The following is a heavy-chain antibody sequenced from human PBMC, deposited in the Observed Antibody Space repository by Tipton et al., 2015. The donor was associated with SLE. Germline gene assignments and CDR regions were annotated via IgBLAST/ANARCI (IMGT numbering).Heavy chain of an antibody. CDR3: ARQASSGNPYWYYYYYMDV. V-gene: IGHV4-39*01. CDR2: IYYSGST. CDR1: GGSISSSSYY. J-gene: IGHJ6*03. Sequence: TLSLTCTVSGGSISSSSYYWGWIRQPPGKGLEWIGSIYYSGSTYYNPSLKSRVTISVDTSKNQFSLKLSSVTAADTAVYYCARQASSGNPYWYYYYYMDVWGKGTTVTVSS. D-gene: IGHD3-22*01.